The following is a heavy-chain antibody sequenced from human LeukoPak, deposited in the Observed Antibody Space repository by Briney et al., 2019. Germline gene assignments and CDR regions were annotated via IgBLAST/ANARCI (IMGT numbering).Heavy chain of an antibody. D-gene: IGHD3-10*01. CDR3: AKEVRDLPYDC. CDR1: GFTFSSHC. Sequence: PGGSLRLSCAASGFTFSSHCMSWLRQAPGKGLEWVAFVQYGGGDKFYADSVKGRFTISRDNSKASLYLHMNSLRTEDTALYYCAKEVRDLPYDCWGQGILVTVSS. J-gene: IGHJ4*02. V-gene: IGHV3-30*02. CDR2: VQYGGGDK.